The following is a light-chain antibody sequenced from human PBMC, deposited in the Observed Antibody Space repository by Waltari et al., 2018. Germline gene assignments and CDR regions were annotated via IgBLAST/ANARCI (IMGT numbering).Light chain of an antibody. CDR1: QSISTW. CDR3: QQHSTYPIT. CDR2: QAS. Sequence: DIQMTQSPSTLSASVGDRVTISCRASQSISTWLAWYQERPGKVPKLLIYQASTLKSGFPSRFSGSGSGTEFTLTISSLQPDDFATYYCQQHSTYPITFGQGTRLEIK. J-gene: IGKJ5*01. V-gene: IGKV1-5*03.